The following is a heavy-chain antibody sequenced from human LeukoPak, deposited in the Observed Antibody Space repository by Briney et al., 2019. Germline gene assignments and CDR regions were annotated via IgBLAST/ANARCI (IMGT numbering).Heavy chain of an antibody. Sequence: PGGSLRLSCAASGFTFSSYSMNWVRQAPGKGLEWVSYMSSSSSYIYYADSVKGRFTISRDNAKNSLYLQMNSLRAEDTAVYYCARSTREYYSGGSCFNFDSWGQGTLVTVSS. CDR1: GFTFSSYS. D-gene: IGHD2-15*01. J-gene: IGHJ4*02. CDR3: ARSTREYYSGGSCFNFDS. CDR2: MSSSSSYI. V-gene: IGHV3-21*01.